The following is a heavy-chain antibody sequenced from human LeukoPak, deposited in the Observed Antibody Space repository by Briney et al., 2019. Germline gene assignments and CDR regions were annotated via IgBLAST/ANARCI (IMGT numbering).Heavy chain of an antibody. D-gene: IGHD4-23*01. Sequence: GGSLRLSCAASGFTFTTYRMEWVRQAPGKGLEWVSAMSGSGGSIYYADSVKGRFTISRDNSKNTLYLQMNSLRAEDTAVYYCAKYTAVGVRWFDPWGQGTLVTVSS. CDR1: GFTFTTYR. CDR3: AKYTAVGVRWFDP. J-gene: IGHJ5*02. V-gene: IGHV3-23*01. CDR2: MSGSGGSI.